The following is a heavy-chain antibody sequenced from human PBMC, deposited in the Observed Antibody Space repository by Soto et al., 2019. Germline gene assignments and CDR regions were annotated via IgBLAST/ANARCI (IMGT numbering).Heavy chain of an antibody. CDR3: ARDWGIGIAAAATNGFDP. J-gene: IGHJ5*02. CDR2: IWYDGSNK. Sequence: QVQLVESGGGVVQPGRSLRLSCAASGFTFSSYGMHWVRQAPGKGLEWVAVIWYDGSNKYYADSVKGRFTISRDNSKNTLYRQMNSLRAEDTAVYYCARDWGIGIAAAATNGFDPWGQGTLVTVSS. V-gene: IGHV3-33*01. CDR1: GFTFSSYG. D-gene: IGHD6-13*01.